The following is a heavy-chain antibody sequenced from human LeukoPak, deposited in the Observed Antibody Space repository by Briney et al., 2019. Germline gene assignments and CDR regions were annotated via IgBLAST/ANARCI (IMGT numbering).Heavy chain of an antibody. Sequence: GGSLRLSCAASGFTFRAKALSGSPRPPGKGWDWSSAISDSGGSTYYADSVKGRFTISRDNSKNTLYLQMNSLRAEDTAVYYCAKRGETIEDYFDYWGQGTLVTVSS. CDR1: GFTFRAKA. CDR3: AKRGETIEDYFDY. V-gene: IGHV3-23*01. CDR2: ISDSGGST. D-gene: IGHD3-16*01. J-gene: IGHJ4*02.